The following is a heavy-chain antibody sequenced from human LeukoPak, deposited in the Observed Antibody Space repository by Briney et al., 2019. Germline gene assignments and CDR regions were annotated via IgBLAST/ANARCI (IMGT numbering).Heavy chain of an antibody. D-gene: IGHD1-14*01. J-gene: IGHJ4*02. Sequence: GGSLRLSCAASGFTFSSYSMNWVRQAPGKGLEWVSSISSSSSYIYYADSVKGRFTISRDNAKNSLYLQMNSLRAEDTAMYYCARAGSYLYYFDYWGQGTLVTVSS. CDR3: ARAGSYLYYFDY. CDR2: ISSSSSYI. V-gene: IGHV3-21*01. CDR1: GFTFSSYS.